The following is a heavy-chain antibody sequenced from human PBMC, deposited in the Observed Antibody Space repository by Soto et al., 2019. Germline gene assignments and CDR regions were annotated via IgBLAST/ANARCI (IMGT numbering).Heavy chain of an antibody. D-gene: IGHD2-21*02. Sequence: QVQLVQSGSEVKEPGASVKVSCKASGYTFTGYYVLWVRQAPGQGPECMGWINPYTGGTNYAQKFQGRVTMIQDTSIRTAYMELSKLISDDTAVYYCATQFHHCGGDCYRGPYFGMDVWGQGTTVTVSS. CDR1: GYTFTGYY. J-gene: IGHJ6*02. CDR3: ATQFHHCGGDCYRGPYFGMDV. V-gene: IGHV1-2*02. CDR2: INPYTGGT.